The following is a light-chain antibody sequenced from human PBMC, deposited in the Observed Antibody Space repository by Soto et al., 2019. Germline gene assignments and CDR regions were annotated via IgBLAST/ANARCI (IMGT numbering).Light chain of an antibody. CDR3: QQYNSAPPT. J-gene: IGKJ1*01. CDR1: QGISSY. V-gene: IGKV1-27*01. CDR2: AAS. Sequence: DIRMTQSPSSLSASIGDRVTITCRASQGISSYLAWYQQKPGKAPKLLIYAASTLQRGVPSRFSGSGSGTDFTLTISSLQPEDFATYYCQQYNSAPPTFGQGTKVEIK.